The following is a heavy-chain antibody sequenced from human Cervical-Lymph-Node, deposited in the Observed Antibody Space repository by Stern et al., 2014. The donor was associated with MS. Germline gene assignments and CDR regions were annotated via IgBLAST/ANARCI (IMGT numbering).Heavy chain of an antibody. Sequence: ESGPTLVKPTQTLTLTCTFSGFSLSTSGVDVGWIRQPPGKALEWLALIYWDDDKRYSPSLKSRLTITKDTSKNQVVLTMTNMDPVDTATYYCAHLRYCSSTSCYGDNWFDPWGQGTLVTVSS. V-gene: IGHV2-5*02. CDR2: IYWDDDK. CDR3: AHLRYCSSTSCYGDNWFDP. J-gene: IGHJ5*02. CDR1: GFSLSTSGVD. D-gene: IGHD2-2*01.